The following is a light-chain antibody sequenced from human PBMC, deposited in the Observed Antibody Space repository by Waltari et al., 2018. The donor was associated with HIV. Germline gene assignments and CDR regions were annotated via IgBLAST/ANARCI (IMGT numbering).Light chain of an antibody. CDR2: DAS. Sequence: EIVLTQSPATLSLSPGERATLSCRASQSVGSYLGWYQQQPGQAPRLLIYDASNRATVIPARFSGSGFGTDFTLTISSLEPEDFAVYYCQQRSDWPPTFGQGTKVEIK. CDR3: QQRSDWPPT. J-gene: IGKJ1*01. V-gene: IGKV3-11*01. CDR1: QSVGSY.